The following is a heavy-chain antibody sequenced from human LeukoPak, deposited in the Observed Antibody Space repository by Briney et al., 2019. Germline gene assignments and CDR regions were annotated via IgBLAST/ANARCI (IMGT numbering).Heavy chain of an antibody. Sequence: GESLQISCKGSGYSFTSYWIAWVRQMPGTGLEWMGIISPGDSATRYSPSFQGQVTISADKSINTAYLQWSSLKASDAAIYYCARRGYPYGNWFDSWGQGILVTVSS. CDR3: ARRGYPYGNWFDS. V-gene: IGHV5-51*01. D-gene: IGHD4-17*01. CDR1: GYSFTSYW. J-gene: IGHJ5*01. CDR2: ISPGDSAT.